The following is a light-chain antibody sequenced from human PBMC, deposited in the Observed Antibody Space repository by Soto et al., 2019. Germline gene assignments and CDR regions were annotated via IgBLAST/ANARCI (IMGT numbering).Light chain of an antibody. CDR2: EVS. V-gene: IGLV2-14*01. CDR1: SSDVGGYNY. CDR3: SSSTGSSTLV. J-gene: IGLJ3*02. Sequence: QPVLTQPASVSGSPGQSITISCTGSSSDVGGYNYVSWYQQHPGKAPKVMIYEVSNRPSGVSNRFSGSKSGNTASLTISGLQAEDEADYYCSSSTGSSTLVFGGGTKLTVL.